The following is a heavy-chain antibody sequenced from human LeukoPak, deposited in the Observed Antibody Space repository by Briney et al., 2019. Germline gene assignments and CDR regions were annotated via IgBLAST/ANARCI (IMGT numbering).Heavy chain of an antibody. V-gene: IGHV4-59*01. D-gene: IGHD3-3*01. CDR1: GGSISSYY. CDR2: IYYSGST. CDR3: ARDSQITIFGVTKNYFDI. J-gene: IGHJ3*02. Sequence: SEALSITCTVSGGSISSYYWSWIRQPPGKGLEWIGYIYYSGSTNYNPSLKSRVTISVDTSKNQFSLKLSSVTAADTAVYYCARDSQITIFGVTKNYFDIWGQGTMVTVSS.